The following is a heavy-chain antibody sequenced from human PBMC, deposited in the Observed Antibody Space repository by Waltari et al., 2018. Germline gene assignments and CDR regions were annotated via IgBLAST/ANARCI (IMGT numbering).Heavy chain of an antibody. CDR1: GYTLTELS. CDR3: ATLGPKWEPLSYYFDY. V-gene: IGHV1-24*01. Sequence: QVQLVQSGAEVKKPGASMKVSCKVSGYTLTELSMHWVRQAPGKGLEWMGGFDPENGETIYAQKCQGRVTMTEDTSTDTAYMELSSLRSEDTAVYYCATLGPKWEPLSYYFDYWGQGTLVTVSS. J-gene: IGHJ4*02. D-gene: IGHD1-26*01. CDR2: FDPENGET.